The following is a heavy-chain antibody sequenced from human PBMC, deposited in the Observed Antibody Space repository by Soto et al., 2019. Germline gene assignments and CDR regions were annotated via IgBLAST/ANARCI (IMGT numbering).Heavy chain of an antibody. CDR3: AKARCTGCYLTLRYYGMDV. CDR1: GFTFSSYA. CDR2: ISGSGGST. V-gene: IGHV3-23*01. Sequence: EVQLLESGGGLVQPGGSLRLSCAASGFTFSSYAMSWVRQAPGKGLEWVSAISGSGGSTYYADSVKGRFTISRDNSKNTLNLQMNSLRAEDTAVYYCAKARCTGCYLTLRYYGMDVWGQGSTVTVSS. D-gene: IGHD2-2*01. J-gene: IGHJ6*02.